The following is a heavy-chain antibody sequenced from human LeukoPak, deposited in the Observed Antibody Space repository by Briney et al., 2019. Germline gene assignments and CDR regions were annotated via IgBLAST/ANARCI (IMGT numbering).Heavy chain of an antibody. Sequence: GGSLRLSCAASGFTFSSYGMRWVRQAPGKGLEWVAVILSDGSKEFYTDSVKGRFTISRDNAKNSLYLQMNSLRAEDTAVYYCARVEYSSGWYAYYFDYWGQGTLVTVSS. CDR2: ILSDGSKE. CDR1: GFTFSSYG. D-gene: IGHD6-19*01. J-gene: IGHJ4*02. V-gene: IGHV3-33*01. CDR3: ARVEYSSGWYAYYFDY.